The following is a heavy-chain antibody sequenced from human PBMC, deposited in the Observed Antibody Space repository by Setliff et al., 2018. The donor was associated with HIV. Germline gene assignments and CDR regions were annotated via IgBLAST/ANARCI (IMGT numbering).Heavy chain of an antibody. CDR2: IIPIIGIE. J-gene: IGHJ6*03. CDR3: ARLSIPAYYYMDV. Sequence: RASVKVSCKASGGTFSDYTVNWVRQAPGQGLEWMGRIIPIIGIENYAQKFQGRVTMTTVTSTSTAYMELRSLRSDDTAVYYCARLSIPAYYYMDVWGKGTTVTVSS. V-gene: IGHV1-69*02. CDR1: GGTFSDYT. D-gene: IGHD2-21*01.